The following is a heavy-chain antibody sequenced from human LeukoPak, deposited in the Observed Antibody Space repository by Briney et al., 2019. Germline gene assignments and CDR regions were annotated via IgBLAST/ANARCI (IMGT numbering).Heavy chain of an antibody. CDR3: ARVLRFLEWLPADY. CDR2: ISYDGSNK. J-gene: IGHJ4*02. CDR1: GFTFSSYA. Sequence: GRSLRLSCAASGFTFSSYAMHWVRQAPGKGLEWVAVISYDGSNKYYADSVKGRFTISRDNSKNTLYLQMNSLRAEDTAVYYCARVLRFLEWLPADYWGQGTLVTVSS. V-gene: IGHV3-30-3*01. D-gene: IGHD3-3*01.